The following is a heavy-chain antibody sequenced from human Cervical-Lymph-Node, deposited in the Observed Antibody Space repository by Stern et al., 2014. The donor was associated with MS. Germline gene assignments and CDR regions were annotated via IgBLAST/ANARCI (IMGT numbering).Heavy chain of an antibody. Sequence: VHLVESGAEVKKPGASVKVSCKASGYTFTDYYMHWVRQAPGQGLEWMGRINPNSCGQNYAQKYQDRVIMTRDTSISTAYMELSRLRSDDTSVYYCAWEVILGAPYYDNGMDVWGQGTTVTVSS. J-gene: IGHJ6*02. CDR3: AWEVILGAPYYDNGMDV. D-gene: IGHD3-3*01. CDR2: INPNSCGQ. CDR1: GYTFTDYY. V-gene: IGHV1-2*06.